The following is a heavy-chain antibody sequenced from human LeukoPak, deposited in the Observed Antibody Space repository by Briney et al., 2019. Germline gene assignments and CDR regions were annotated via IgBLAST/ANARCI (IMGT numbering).Heavy chain of an antibody. CDR2: IYTDAST. J-gene: IGHJ4*02. Sequence: PGGSLRLSCAASGFTVSRKYMSWVRQAPGKGLEWVAVIYTDASTYYADSVKGRFTISRDNSKNTVYLQMNSLRAEDTAVYYCIRDYGDYSGQGTLVTVSS. D-gene: IGHD4/OR15-4a*01. CDR3: IRDYGDY. V-gene: IGHV3-53*01. CDR1: GFTVSRKY.